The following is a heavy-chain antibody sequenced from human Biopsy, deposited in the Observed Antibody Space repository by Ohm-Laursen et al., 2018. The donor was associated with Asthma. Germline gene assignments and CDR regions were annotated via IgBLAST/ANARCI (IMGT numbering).Heavy chain of an antibody. CDR3: ARDLSGYCTSSACYGFDS. V-gene: IGHV4-61*01. J-gene: IGHJ5*01. CDR1: GGSVSTGSYY. Sequence: GTLSLTCTVSGGSVSTGSYYWSWIRQPPGKGLEWIGYIYYTGSANYNPSLKSRVTISVDTSKDQFSLRLNSVTAADTAVYYCARDLSGYCTSSACYGFDSWGQGTLVTVSS. CDR2: IYYTGSA. D-gene: IGHD2-8*01.